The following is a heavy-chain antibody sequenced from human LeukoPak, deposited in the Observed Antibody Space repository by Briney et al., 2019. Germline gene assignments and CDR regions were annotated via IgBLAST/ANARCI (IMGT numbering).Heavy chain of an antibody. CDR2: IYSTGST. V-gene: IGHV4-59*01. Sequence: PSETLSLTCAVYGGSFSGYYWSWIRQPPGKGLEWIGSIYSTGSTDYNPSLKSRITISVDRSMNQFSLGLSSVTAADTAVYYCARGRDDSGYFYLDFWGQGTLVTVSS. CDR1: GGSFSGYY. J-gene: IGHJ4*02. D-gene: IGHD2-21*02. CDR3: ARGRDDSGYFYLDF.